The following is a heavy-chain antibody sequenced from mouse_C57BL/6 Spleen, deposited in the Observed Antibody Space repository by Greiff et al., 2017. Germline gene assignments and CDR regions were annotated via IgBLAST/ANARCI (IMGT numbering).Heavy chain of an antibody. Sequence: EVKLMESGGGLVQPGGSMKLSCVASGFTFSNYWMNWVRQSPEKGLEWVAQIRLKSDNYATHYAESVKGRFTISRDDSKSSVYLQMNNLRAEDTGIYYCTLSNYYYAMDYWGQGTSVTVSS. D-gene: IGHD2-5*01. V-gene: IGHV6-3*01. CDR1: GFTFSNYW. J-gene: IGHJ4*01. CDR3: TLSNYYYAMDY. CDR2: IRLKSDNYAT.